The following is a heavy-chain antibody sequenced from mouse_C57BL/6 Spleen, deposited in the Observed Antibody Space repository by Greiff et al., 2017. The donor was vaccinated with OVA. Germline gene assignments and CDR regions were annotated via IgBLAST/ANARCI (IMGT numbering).Heavy chain of an antibody. CDR3: ARGALDYYSNYYFDY. V-gene: IGHV1-55*01. J-gene: IGHJ2*01. D-gene: IGHD2-5*01. CDR2: IYPGSGST. CDR1: GYTFTSYW. Sequence: QVQLQQPGAELVKPGASVKMSCKASGYTFTSYWITWVKQRPGQGLEWIGDIYPGSGSTNYNEKFKSKATLTVDTSSSTAYMQLSSLTSEDSAVYYGARGALDYYSNYYFDYWGQGTTLTVSS.